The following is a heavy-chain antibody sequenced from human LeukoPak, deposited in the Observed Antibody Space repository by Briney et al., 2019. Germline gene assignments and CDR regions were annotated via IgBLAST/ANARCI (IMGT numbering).Heavy chain of an antibody. V-gene: IGHV3-64*01. Sequence: GGSLGLSRAASGFTLSRCAMQWVRQAPGQGLEYVSGISNNGGTYYASSVKGRFTISRDNSKNTLYLQMGSLRVEDMAVYYCAALTEGYWGQGTLVTVSS. CDR3: AALTEGY. J-gene: IGHJ4*02. D-gene: IGHD1-14*01. CDR2: ISNNGGT. CDR1: GFTLSRCA.